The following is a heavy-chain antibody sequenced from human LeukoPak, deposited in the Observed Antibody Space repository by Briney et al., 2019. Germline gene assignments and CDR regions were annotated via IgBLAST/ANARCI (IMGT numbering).Heavy chain of an antibody. CDR3: ARDEYGDYIFEY. Sequence: GGSLRLSCAASGFTFSYYTMHWVRQAPGKGLEYVSAISSDGVNTYYANSVKGRFTISRDNSKNTLYLQMGSLRAEDMAVYYCARDEYGDYIFEYWGQGTLVTVSS. J-gene: IGHJ4*02. CDR1: GFTFSYYT. CDR2: ISSDGVNT. V-gene: IGHV3-64*01. D-gene: IGHD4-17*01.